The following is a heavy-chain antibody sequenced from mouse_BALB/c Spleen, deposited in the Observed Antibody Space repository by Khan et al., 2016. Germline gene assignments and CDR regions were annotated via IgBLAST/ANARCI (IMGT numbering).Heavy chain of an antibody. Sequence: VQLQQSGPELVKPGASVKISCKASGYSFTGYFMNWVMQSHGKSLEWIGRINPYNGDTFYNQKFKGKATLTVDKSSSTAHMELRSLASEDSAVYYCASYGNYYFDYWGQGTTLTVSS. CDR2: INPYNGDT. J-gene: IGHJ2*01. V-gene: IGHV1-20*02. D-gene: IGHD2-1*01. CDR1: GYSFTGYF. CDR3: ASYGNYYFDY.